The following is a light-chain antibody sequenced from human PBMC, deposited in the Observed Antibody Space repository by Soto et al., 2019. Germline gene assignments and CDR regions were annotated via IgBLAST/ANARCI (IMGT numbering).Light chain of an antibody. J-gene: IGKJ2*01. CDR1: QSVGSRY. V-gene: IGKV3-20*01. CDR3: QQYSSSPGMYT. Sequence: EIVLTQSPGTLSLSPGERATLSCRASQSVGSRYLAWYQQRPGQAPRLLIFGVSSRATGIPDRFSGSGSGTDFTLTISRLEPEDFAVYYRQQYSSSPGMYTFGQGTKLEI. CDR2: GVS.